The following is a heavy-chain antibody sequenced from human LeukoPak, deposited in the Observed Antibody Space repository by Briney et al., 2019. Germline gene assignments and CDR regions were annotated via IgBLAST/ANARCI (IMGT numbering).Heavy chain of an antibody. D-gene: IGHD6-19*01. CDR1: GFTFTTYD. Sequence: GGSLRLSCAASGFTFTTYDMHWVRQATGKGLEWVSAIGTTGDTYYPGSVKGRFTISRENAKNSLYLQMNSLRAGDTAVYYCARQGSRDSSSGWYNWFDPWGQGTLVTVSS. CDR3: ARQGSRDSSSGWYNWFDP. V-gene: IGHV3-13*01. J-gene: IGHJ5*02. CDR2: IGTTGDT.